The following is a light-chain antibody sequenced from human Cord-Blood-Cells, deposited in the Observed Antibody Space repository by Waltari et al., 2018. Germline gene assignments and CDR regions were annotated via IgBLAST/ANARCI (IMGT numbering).Light chain of an antibody. CDR1: QSVSSN. CDR3: QQYNNWPYT. V-gene: IGKV3-15*01. Sequence: EIVMTRSPAPLSVSQGERATLSCRASQSVSSNLAWYQQKPGQAPRLLIYGASTRATGIPARFSGSGSGTEFTLTISSLQSEDFAVYYCQQYNNWPYTFGQGTKLEIK. CDR2: GAS. J-gene: IGKJ2*01.